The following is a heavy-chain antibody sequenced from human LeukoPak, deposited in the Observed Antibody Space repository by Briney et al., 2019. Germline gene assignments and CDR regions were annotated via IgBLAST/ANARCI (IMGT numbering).Heavy chain of an antibody. D-gene: IGHD3-22*01. Sequence: SETLSLTCAVAGDSFSGNNYWTWVRQPPGKGLEWIGEIYRSGATNYNPSLKSRVTVSQDKSKNQFSLKLNSVTAADTAIYYCARNSGYSDLNYWGQGVLVTVSS. CDR3: ARNSGYSDLNY. J-gene: IGHJ4*02. V-gene: IGHV4-4*02. CDR2: IYRSGAT. CDR1: GDSFSGNNY.